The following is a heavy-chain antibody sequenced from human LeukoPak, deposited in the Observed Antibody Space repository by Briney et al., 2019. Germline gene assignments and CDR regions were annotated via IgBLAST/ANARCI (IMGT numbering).Heavy chain of an antibody. CDR2: ISGSGGST. CDR3: VKDGRRSPPC. J-gene: IGHJ4*02. Sequence: GGSLRLSCAASGFTFSSYAMSWVRQAPGKGLEWVSAISGSGGSTYYADSVKGRFTISRDNSKNTLFLQMNTLRAEDTAVYYCVKDGRRSPPCWGQGTLVTVSS. D-gene: IGHD2-15*01. CDR1: GFTFSSYA. V-gene: IGHV3-23*01.